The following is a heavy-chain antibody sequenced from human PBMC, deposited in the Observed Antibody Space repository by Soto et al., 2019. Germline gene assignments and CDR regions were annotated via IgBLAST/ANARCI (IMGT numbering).Heavy chain of an antibody. V-gene: IGHV4-34*01. Sequence: QVQLQQWGAGLLKPSETLSLTCAVYGGSFSGYYWSWIRQPPGKGLEWIGEINHSGSTNYNPSLKRRVTISVDTAKNQFSLKLSSVTAADTAVYYCARGPPSLGYCSGGSCYRRVWFDPWGQGTLVTVSS. J-gene: IGHJ5*02. CDR3: ARGPPSLGYCSGGSCYRRVWFDP. CDR1: GGSFSGYY. CDR2: INHSGST. D-gene: IGHD2-15*01.